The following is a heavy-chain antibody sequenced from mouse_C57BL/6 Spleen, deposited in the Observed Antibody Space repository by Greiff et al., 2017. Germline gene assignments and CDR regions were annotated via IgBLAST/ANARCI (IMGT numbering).Heavy chain of an antibody. CDR3: ARSGSRKYFDV. J-gene: IGHJ1*03. CDR2: ISSGSSTI. D-gene: IGHD1-1*01. Sequence: EVQGVESGGGLVKPGGSLKLSCAASGFTFSDYGMHWVRQAPEKGLEWVAYISSGSSTIYYADTVTGRFTISRDNAKNTLFLQMTSLRYEDTAMYCCARSGSRKYFDVWGTGTTVTVSS. V-gene: IGHV5-17*01. CDR1: GFTFSDYG.